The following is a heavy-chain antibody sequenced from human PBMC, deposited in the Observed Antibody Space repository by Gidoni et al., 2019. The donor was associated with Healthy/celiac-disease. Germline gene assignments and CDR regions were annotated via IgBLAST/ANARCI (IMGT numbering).Heavy chain of an antibody. J-gene: IGHJ3*02. D-gene: IGHD5-12*01. Sequence: QVQLVESGGGVVQPGRSLRLSCAASGFTFSSYGMHWVRQAPGKGLEWVAVIWYDGSNKYYADSVKGRFTISRDNSKNTLYLQMNSLRAEDTAVYYCASGDVEMATIEGPDAFDIWGQGTMVTVSS. CDR2: IWYDGSNK. V-gene: IGHV3-33*01. CDR3: ASGDVEMATIEGPDAFDI. CDR1: GFTFSSYG.